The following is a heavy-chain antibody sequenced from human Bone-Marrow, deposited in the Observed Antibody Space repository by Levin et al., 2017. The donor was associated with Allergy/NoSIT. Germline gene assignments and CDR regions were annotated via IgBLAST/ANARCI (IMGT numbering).Heavy chain of an antibody. V-gene: IGHV2-5*02. CDR2: IYWDDDK. CDR1: GFSLRSTTVG. CDR3: ARYGLTIFNS. J-gene: IGHJ4*02. Sequence: SGPTLVKPTETLTLTCNCSGFSLRSTTVGVGWIRQPPGKALEWLALIYWDDDKVYSPSLKSRLTITKDSSKNQVVLSMTNMDPVDTGTYYCARYGLTIFNSWGQGALVTVSS. D-gene: IGHD1-1*01.